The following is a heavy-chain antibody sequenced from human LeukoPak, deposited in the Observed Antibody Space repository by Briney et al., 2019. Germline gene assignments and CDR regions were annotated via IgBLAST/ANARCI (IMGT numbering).Heavy chain of an antibody. D-gene: IGHD3-22*01. CDR1: GFTFSSYW. CDR3: ARGNTYYYDSSGPRDY. CDR2: INHSGST. V-gene: IGHV4-34*01. J-gene: IGHJ4*02. Sequence: PGGSLRLSCAASGFTFSSYWMSWVRQPPGKGLEWIGEINHSGSTNYNPSLKSRVTISVDTSKNHFSLKLSSVTAADTAVYYCARGNTYYYDSSGPRDYWGQGTLVTVSS.